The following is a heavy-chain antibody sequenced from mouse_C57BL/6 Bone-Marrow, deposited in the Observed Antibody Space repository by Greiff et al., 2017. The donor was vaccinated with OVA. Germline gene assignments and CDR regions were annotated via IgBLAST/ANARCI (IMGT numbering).Heavy chain of an antibody. V-gene: IGHV1-81*01. Sequence: VQLQQSGAELARPGASVKLSCKASGYTFTSYGISWVKQRTGQGLEWIGEIYPRSGNTYYNEKFKGKATLTADKSSSTAYMELRSLTSEDSAVYFCARKLGRLFDYWGQGTTLTVSS. CDR3: ARKLGRLFDY. J-gene: IGHJ2*01. CDR2: IYPRSGNT. CDR1: GYTFTSYG. D-gene: IGHD4-1*01.